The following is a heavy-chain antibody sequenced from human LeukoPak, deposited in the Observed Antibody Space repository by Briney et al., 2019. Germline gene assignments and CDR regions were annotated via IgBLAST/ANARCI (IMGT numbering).Heavy chain of an antibody. J-gene: IGHJ4*02. Sequence: ASVTVSCKASGYTFTTYGISWLRQAPGQGLEWMAWISAYNGNTNYAQNLQGRFTMTTDTSTTTAYMELRSLRSDDTAFYYCARRTYSSSSSLFDYWGQGTLVTVSS. CDR1: GYTFTTYG. CDR3: ARRTYSSSSSLFDY. V-gene: IGHV1-18*01. CDR2: ISAYNGNT. D-gene: IGHD6-6*01.